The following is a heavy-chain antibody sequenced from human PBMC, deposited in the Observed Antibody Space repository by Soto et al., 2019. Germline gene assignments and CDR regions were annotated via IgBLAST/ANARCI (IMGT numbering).Heavy chain of an antibody. D-gene: IGHD3-3*01. CDR1: GYTFTSYS. J-gene: IGHJ3*02. CDR3: ARPMITKFGEISAFDI. V-gene: IGHV1-46*01. Sequence: ASVKVSCKASGYTFTSYSIHWVRQAPGQGLEWLGIINPSGGSTTYAQKFQGRVTVTGDTSTGTVYMELSSLRSEDTAVYYCARPMITKFGEISAFDIWGQGTMVTVSS. CDR2: INPSGGST.